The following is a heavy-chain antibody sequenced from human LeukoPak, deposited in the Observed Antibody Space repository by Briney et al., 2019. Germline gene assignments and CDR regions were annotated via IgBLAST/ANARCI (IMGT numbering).Heavy chain of an antibody. Sequence: GGSLRLSCAASGFTFDDFAMHWVRQAPGKGLEWVSGITWNSDTIGYADSVKGRFTISRDNAKNSLYLQMNSLRADDAALYYCAKDSRPSYYYGPGYYYGMDVWGQGATVIVSS. CDR3: AKDSRPSYYYGPGYYYGMDV. D-gene: IGHD3-10*01. V-gene: IGHV3-9*01. CDR1: GFTFDDFA. CDR2: ITWNSDTI. J-gene: IGHJ6*02.